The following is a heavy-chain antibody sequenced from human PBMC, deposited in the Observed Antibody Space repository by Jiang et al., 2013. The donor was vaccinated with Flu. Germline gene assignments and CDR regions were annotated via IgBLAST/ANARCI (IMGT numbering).Heavy chain of an antibody. CDR2: ISYDGSNK. V-gene: IGHV3-30*18. CDR3: AKDAAYYCSSTSCYENFDY. Sequence: VQLVESGGGVVQPGRSLRLSCAASGFTFSSYGMHWVRQAPGKGLEWVAVISYDGSNKYYADSVKGRFTISRDNSKNTLYLQMNSLRAEDTAVYYCAKDAAYYCSSTSCYENFDYWGQGTLVTVSS. J-gene: IGHJ4*02. CDR1: GFTFSSYG. D-gene: IGHD2-2*01.